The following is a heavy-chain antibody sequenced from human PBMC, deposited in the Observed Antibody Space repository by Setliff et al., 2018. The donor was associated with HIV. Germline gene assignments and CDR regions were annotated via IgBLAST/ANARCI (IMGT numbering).Heavy chain of an antibody. CDR2: MNPNSGNT. Sequence: ASVKVSCKASGYAFTTYDINWVRQATGQGLEWMGWMNPNSGNTGYTQKFQGRVTLTGDTSISTASMELSSLKSDDTAMYYCATSTSRFFWNGFYQGGFGSRNSHSFENWGQGTLVTVS. J-gene: IGHJ4*02. V-gene: IGHV1-8*02. D-gene: IGHD3-3*01. CDR1: GYAFTTYD. CDR3: ATSTSRFFWNGFYQGGFGSRNSHSFEN.